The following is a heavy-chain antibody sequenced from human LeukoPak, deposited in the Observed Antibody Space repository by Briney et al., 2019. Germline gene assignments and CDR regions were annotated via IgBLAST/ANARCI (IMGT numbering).Heavy chain of an antibody. CDR2: INHSGST. CDR1: GGSFSGYY. D-gene: IGHD6-19*01. Sequence: PSETLSLTCAVYGGSFSGYYWSWIRQPPGKGLEWIGEINHSGSTNYNPSLKSRVTISVDTSKNQFSLKLSSVTAADTAVYYWARVPRVGIAVAGTNMDVWGKGTTVTVSS. J-gene: IGHJ6*03. CDR3: ARVPRVGIAVAGTNMDV. V-gene: IGHV4-34*01.